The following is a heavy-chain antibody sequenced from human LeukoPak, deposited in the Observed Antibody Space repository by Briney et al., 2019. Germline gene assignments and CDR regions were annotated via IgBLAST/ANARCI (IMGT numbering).Heavy chain of an antibody. V-gene: IGHV4-34*01. J-gene: IGHJ4*02. CDR2: INHSGST. Sequence: PSETLSLTCAVYGGSFSGYYWSWIRQPPGKGLEWIGEINHSGSTNYNPSLKSRVTISVDTSKNQFSLKLSSVTAADTAVYYCAGLYSSGWYYKDYWGQGTLVNVSS. CDR3: AGLYSSGWYYKDY. D-gene: IGHD6-19*01. CDR1: GGSFSGYY.